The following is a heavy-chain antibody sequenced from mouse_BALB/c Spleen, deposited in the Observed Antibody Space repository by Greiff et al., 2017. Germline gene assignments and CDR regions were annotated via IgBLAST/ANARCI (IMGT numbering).Heavy chain of an antibody. CDR1: GYTFTDYV. V-gene: IGHV1-77*01. Sequence: QVQLKQSGPELVKPGASVKMSCKASGYTFTDYVISWVKQRTGQGLEWIGEIYPGRGSTYYNEKFKGKATLTADKSSNTAYMQLSSLTSEDTAVYYCNADAGLRRPPKFAYWGQGTLVTVSA. CDR2: IYPGRGST. CDR3: NADAGLRRPPKFAY. D-gene: IGHD2-4*01. J-gene: IGHJ3*01.